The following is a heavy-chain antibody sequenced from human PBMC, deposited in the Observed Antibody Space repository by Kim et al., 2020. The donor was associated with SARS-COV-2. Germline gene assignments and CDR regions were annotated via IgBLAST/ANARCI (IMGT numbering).Heavy chain of an antibody. J-gene: IGHJ6*02. CDR1: GYTFTGYY. CDR3: ARGVSEVAATNYYYYYYGMDV. D-gene: IGHD2-15*01. CDR2: INPNSGGT. Sequence: ASVKVSCKASGYTFTGYYMHWVRQAPGQGLEWMGWINPNSGGTNYAQKFQGRVTMTRDTSISTAYMELSRLRSDDTAVYYCARGVSEVAATNYYYYYYGMDVWGQGTTVTVSS. V-gene: IGHV1-2*02.